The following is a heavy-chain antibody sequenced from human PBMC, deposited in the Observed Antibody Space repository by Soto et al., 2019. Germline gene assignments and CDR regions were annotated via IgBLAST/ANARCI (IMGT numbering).Heavy chain of an antibody. Sequence: QVQLVQSGAEVKKPGSSVKVSCKASGGTFSSYTISWVRQAPGQGLEWMGRIIPILGIANYAQKFQGRVTITADKSTSTAYMELSSLRSEDTAVYYYARDLGYCSGGSCYARFDPWGQGTLVTVSS. CDR1: GGTFSSYT. CDR2: IIPILGIA. J-gene: IGHJ5*02. CDR3: ARDLGYCSGGSCYARFDP. D-gene: IGHD2-15*01. V-gene: IGHV1-69*08.